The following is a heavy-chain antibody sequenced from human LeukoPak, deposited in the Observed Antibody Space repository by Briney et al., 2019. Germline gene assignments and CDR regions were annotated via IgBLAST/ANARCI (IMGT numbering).Heavy chain of an antibody. Sequence: ASVKVSCKASGYTFTSYYMHWVRQAPGQGLEWMGIINPSGGSTSYAQKFQGRVTMTRDTSTSTVYMELSSLRSEDTAVYYCAKVRGQYGSGDYFDYWGQGTLVTVSS. CDR2: INPSGGST. J-gene: IGHJ4*02. CDR3: AKVRGQYGSGDYFDY. D-gene: IGHD3-10*01. CDR1: GYTFTSYY. V-gene: IGHV1-46*01.